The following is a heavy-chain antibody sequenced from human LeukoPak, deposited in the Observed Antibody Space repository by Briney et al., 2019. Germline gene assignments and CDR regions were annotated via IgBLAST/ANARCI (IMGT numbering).Heavy chain of an antibody. Sequence: ASETLSLTCTVSGGSISSGTYYWSWIRQPAGKGLEWIGRIYSGGTTNYNPSLKSRVTISLDTSKNQFSLRLSSVTAADTAVYYCARERGTTVVRWDYWGQGTQVTVSS. CDR2: IYSGGTT. V-gene: IGHV4-61*02. D-gene: IGHD4-23*01. CDR1: GGSISSGTYY. CDR3: ARERGTTVVRWDY. J-gene: IGHJ4*02.